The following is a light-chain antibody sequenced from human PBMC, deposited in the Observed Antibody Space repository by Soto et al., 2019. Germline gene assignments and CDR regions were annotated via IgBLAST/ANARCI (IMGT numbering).Light chain of an antibody. Sequence: DLQMTQSPSSLSASVGDRVTITCRASQTIYSYLNWYQQHPGKAPKLLIVAASTLHSGVPARFSGSGSGTAFTLTICSLQTEDFATYTCQQSYTSPPTFGQGTKVDIK. CDR2: AAS. CDR1: QTIYSY. CDR3: QQSYTSPPT. J-gene: IGKJ1*01. V-gene: IGKV1-39*01.